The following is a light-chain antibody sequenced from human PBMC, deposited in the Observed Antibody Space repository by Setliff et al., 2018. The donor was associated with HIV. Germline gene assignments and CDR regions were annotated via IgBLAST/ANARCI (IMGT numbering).Light chain of an antibody. J-gene: IGLJ1*01. V-gene: IGLV2-14*01. Sequence: QSALTQPASMSGSPGQSNTISCTGTSDDVGASNYVSWYQQHPGKAPKLIIYEVKVRPSGVSSRFSGSKSGNTASLTLSGLQTEDEADYYCRSYTKTASVYVFGSGTKVTVL. CDR3: RSYTKTASVYV. CDR2: EVK. CDR1: SDDVGASNY.